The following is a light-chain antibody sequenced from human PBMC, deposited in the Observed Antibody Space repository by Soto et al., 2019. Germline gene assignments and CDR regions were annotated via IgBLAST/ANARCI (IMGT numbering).Light chain of an antibody. V-gene: IGKV2D-29*02. CDR3: MQSMQLPIT. CDR1: HRLRHSDGKTY. J-gene: IGKJ5*01. CDR2: EVN. Sequence: DIVMTQTPLALSVTAGQPACISFKASHRLRHSDGKTYLYWYLQKPGQSPQLLIYEVNIRFSGVTDRFSGGGSGTDFTLKISRVQAEDVGLYYCMQSMQLPITFGQGTRLEIK.